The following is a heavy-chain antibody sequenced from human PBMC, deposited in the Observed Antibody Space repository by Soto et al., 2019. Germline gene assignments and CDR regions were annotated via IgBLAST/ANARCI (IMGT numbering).Heavy chain of an antibody. D-gene: IGHD7-27*01. CDR1: GFSFSISP. CDR3: ARDPKTSGGQHWAFNYFDS. V-gene: IGHV3-30-3*01. J-gene: IGHJ4*02. Sequence: GWSLRLSCAASGFSFSISPMHWVRQAPGKGPEWVALISYDGTNKFYADSVKGRFTISRDNSKSTLYLQVDSLRPEDAAVYYCARDPKTSGGQHWAFNYFDSWGQGTLVTVSS. CDR2: ISYDGTNK.